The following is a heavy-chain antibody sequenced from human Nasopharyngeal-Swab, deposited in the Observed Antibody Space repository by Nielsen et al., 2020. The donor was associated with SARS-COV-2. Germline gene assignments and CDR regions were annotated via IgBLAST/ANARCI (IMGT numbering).Heavy chain of an antibody. D-gene: IGHD1-26*01. V-gene: IGHV1-69*02. J-gene: IGHJ4*02. Sequence: SVKVSCKVSGYTLTELSMHWVRQAPGQGLEWMGRIIPILGIANYAQKFQGRVTITADKSTSTAYMGLSSLRSEDTAVYYCARAIVGATGDYWGQGTLVTVSS. CDR1: GYTLTELS. CDR2: IIPILGIA. CDR3: ARAIVGATGDY.